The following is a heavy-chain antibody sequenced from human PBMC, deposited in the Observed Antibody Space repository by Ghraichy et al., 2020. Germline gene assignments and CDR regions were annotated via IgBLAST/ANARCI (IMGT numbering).Heavy chain of an antibody. CDR3: ARAYCSSTSCYTRGLWGAASPKYYFDY. D-gene: IGHD2-2*02. J-gene: IGHJ4*02. CDR1: GGSFSGYY. CDR2: INHSGST. Sequence: SETLSLTCAVYGGSFSGYYWSWIRQPPGKGLEWIGEINHSGSTNYNPSLKSRVTISVDTSKNQFSLKLSSVTAADTAVYYCARAYCSSTSCYTRGLWGAASPKYYFDYWGQGTLVTVSS. V-gene: IGHV4-34*01.